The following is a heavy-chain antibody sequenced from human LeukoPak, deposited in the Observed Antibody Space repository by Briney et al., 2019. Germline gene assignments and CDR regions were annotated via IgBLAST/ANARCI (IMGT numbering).Heavy chain of an antibody. D-gene: IGHD3-3*01. Sequence: GGSLRLSCAASGFTFSSYGMHWVRQAPGKGLEWVAFIRYDGSNKYYADSVKGRFTISRDNSKNTLYLQMNSLRAEDTAVYYCAKAYVHYDFWSGSYYMDVWGKGTTVTVSS. CDR3: AKAYVHYDFWSGSYYMDV. CDR2: IRYDGSNK. CDR1: GFTFSSYG. V-gene: IGHV3-30*02. J-gene: IGHJ6*03.